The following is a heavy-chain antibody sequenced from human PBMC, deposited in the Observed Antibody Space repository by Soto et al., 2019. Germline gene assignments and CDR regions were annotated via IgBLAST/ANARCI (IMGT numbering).Heavy chain of an antibody. CDR1: GFTFDDYA. V-gene: IGHV3-9*01. D-gene: IGHD6-13*01. J-gene: IGHJ4*02. CDR3: AKDRGSSSWDPIFDF. Sequence: GGSLRLSCAASGFTFDDYAIHWVRQAPGKGLEWVSGISLDSAVIDYAVSVKGRFTIGRDNARNSLYLHTNNLRPEDTALYFCAKDRGSSSWDPIFDFWGRGTLVTVSS. CDR2: ISLDSAVI.